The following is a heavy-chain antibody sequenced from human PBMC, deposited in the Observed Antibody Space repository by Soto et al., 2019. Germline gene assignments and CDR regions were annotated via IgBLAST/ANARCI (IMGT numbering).Heavy chain of an antibody. CDR1: GFSFSGYW. CDR2: INNDGSSP. V-gene: IGHV3-74*01. CDR3: AICWNYYDSGNYCSADVFDI. Sequence: GGSLRLSCAASGFSFSGYWMHWVRQAPGKGLEWVSRINNDGSSPNYADSVKGRFTISRDNAKNTLSLHMNSLSAEDTAKYYCAICWNYYDSGNYCSADVFDIWGQGTMVTVSS. J-gene: IGHJ3*02. D-gene: IGHD3-22*01.